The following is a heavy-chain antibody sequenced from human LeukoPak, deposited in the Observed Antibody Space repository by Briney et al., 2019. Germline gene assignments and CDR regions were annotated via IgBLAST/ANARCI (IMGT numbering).Heavy chain of an antibody. D-gene: IGHD6-19*01. CDR3: ARGIAVAGTS. CDR2: INHSGST. Sequence: PSETLSLTCAVYGGSFSGYYWSWIRQPPGKGLEWIGEINHSGSTNYNPSLKSRVTISVDTSKNQFSLKLSSVTAADTAVYYCARGIAVAGTSWGQGTLVTVSS. V-gene: IGHV4-34*01. J-gene: IGHJ5*02. CDR1: GGSFSGYY.